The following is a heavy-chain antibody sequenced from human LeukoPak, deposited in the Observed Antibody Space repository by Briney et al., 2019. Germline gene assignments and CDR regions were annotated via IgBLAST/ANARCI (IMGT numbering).Heavy chain of an antibody. J-gene: IGHJ4*02. CDR2: MKSIRGGGTS. Sequence: GESLRLSCAASGFTFSDAWMTWVRQAPGKGLEWVGRMKSIRGGGTSDNAAPVKGRFTISRDDSRNTLYLHMNSLKTEDTAVYYCTTGNYYVSSGYYYDDYFDYWGQGTLVTVSS. V-gene: IGHV3-15*01. CDR3: TTGNYYVSSGYYYDDYFDY. D-gene: IGHD3-22*01. CDR1: GFTFSDAW.